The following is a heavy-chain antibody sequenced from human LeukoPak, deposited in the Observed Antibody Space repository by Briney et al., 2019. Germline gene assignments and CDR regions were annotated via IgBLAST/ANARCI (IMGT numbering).Heavy chain of an antibody. CDR2: IKQDGSEK. Sequence: GGSLRLSCAASGFTFSSYWMSWVRQAPGKGLEWVANIKQDGSEKYYVDSVKGRFTISRDNAKNSLYLQMNSLRAEDTAVYYCARDYYYDSSGYYYFDYWGQGTLVTVSS. V-gene: IGHV3-7*05. J-gene: IGHJ4*02. CDR1: GFTFSSYW. CDR3: ARDYYYDSSGYYYFDY. D-gene: IGHD3-22*01.